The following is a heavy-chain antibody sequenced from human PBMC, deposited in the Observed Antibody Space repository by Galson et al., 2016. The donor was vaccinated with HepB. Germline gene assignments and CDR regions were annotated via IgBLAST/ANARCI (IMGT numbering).Heavy chain of an antibody. D-gene: IGHD1-1*01. CDR1: GFTFSSYA. CDR3: ARDGNPGGYFDY. CDR2: IWYDGSNK. V-gene: IGHV3-33*01. J-gene: IGHJ4*02. Sequence: SLRLSCAASGFTFSSYAMHWVRQAPGKGLEWVALIWYDGSNKYYADSVKGRFTISRDDSKNTLYLQMNSLRAEDTAVYYCARDGNPGGYFDYWGQGTLVIVSS.